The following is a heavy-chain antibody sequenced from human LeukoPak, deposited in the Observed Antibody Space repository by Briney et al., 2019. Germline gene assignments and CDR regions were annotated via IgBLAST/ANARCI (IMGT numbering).Heavy chain of an antibody. CDR3: ARVTMVRGVIIRWFDP. V-gene: IGHV4-59*08. Sequence: SETLSLTCAVSGGSISSYYWSWIRQPPGKGLGWIGYIYYSGSTNYNPSLKSRVTISVDTSKNQFSLKLSSVTAADTAVYYCARVTMVRGVIIRWFDPWGQGTLVTVSS. CDR2: IYYSGST. CDR1: GGSISSYY. J-gene: IGHJ5*02. D-gene: IGHD3-10*01.